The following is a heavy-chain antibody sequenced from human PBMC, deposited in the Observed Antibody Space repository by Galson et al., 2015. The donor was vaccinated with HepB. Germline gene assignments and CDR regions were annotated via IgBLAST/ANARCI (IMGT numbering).Heavy chain of an antibody. CDR2: IRSKAYGGTT. Sequence: SLRLSCAASGFTFGDYAMSWFRQAPGKGLEWVGFIRSKAYGGTTEYAASVKGRFTISRDDSKSIAYLQMNSLKTEDTAVYYCTREYYDFWSGYEDAFDIWGQGTMVTVSS. J-gene: IGHJ3*02. D-gene: IGHD3-3*01. CDR1: GFTFGDYA. V-gene: IGHV3-49*03. CDR3: TREYYDFWSGYEDAFDI.